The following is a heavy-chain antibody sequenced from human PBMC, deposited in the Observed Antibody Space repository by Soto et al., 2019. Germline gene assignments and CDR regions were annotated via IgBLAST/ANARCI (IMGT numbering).Heavy chain of an antibody. V-gene: IGHV3-21*01. D-gene: IGHD6-6*01. CDR1: GFTFSSYS. CDR3: ARGTREYSSSSAPL. CDR2: ISSSSSYI. Sequence: EVQLVESGGGLVKPGGSLRLSCAASGFTFSSYSMNWVRQAPGKGLEWVSSISSSSSYIYYADSVKGRFTISRDNAKNSMYLQMNSLRAEDTAVYYCARGTREYSSSSAPLWGQGTLVTVSS. J-gene: IGHJ4*02.